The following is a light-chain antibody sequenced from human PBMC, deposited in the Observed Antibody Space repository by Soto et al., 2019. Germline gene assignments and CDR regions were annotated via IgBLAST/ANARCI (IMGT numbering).Light chain of an antibody. J-gene: IGLJ2*01. CDR3: SSYTSSRTLI. CDR2: DVT. V-gene: IGLV2-14*03. CDR1: SSDIGAYDY. Sequence: QSALTQAASVSGSPGQSITISCTGASSDIGAYDYVSWYQQHPDKAPTLSIYDVTRRPSGLSNRFSASKSGNTASLTISGLQADDEGDYYCSSYTSSRTLIFGGGTKLTVL.